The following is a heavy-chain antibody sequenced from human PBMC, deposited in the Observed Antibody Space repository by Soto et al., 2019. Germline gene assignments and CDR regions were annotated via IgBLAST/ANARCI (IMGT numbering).Heavy chain of an antibody. CDR1: GGSISSGGYS. Sequence: QLQLQESGSGLVKPSQTLSLTCAVSGGSISSGGYSWSWIRQPPGKGLEWIGYIYHSGSTYYNPSIKRRVTISVDRSKNQFSLKLSSVTAADTAVYYCAREGMGLYFDYWGQGTLVTVSS. CDR2: IYHSGST. J-gene: IGHJ4*02. CDR3: AREGMGLYFDY. D-gene: IGHD3-16*01. V-gene: IGHV4-30-2*01.